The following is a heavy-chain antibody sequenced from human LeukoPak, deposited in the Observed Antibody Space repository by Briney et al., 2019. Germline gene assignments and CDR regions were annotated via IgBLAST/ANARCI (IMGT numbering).Heavy chain of an antibody. CDR2: INPNSGGT. CDR1: GYTFTGYY. CDR3: AKDWDIGNNWFDP. Sequence: ASVKVSCKASGYTFTGYYMHWVRQAPGQGLEWMGWINPNSGGTNYAQKFQGRVTMTRDTSISTAYMELSRLRSDDTAVYYCAKDWDIGNNWFDPWGQGTLVTVSS. V-gene: IGHV1-2*02. J-gene: IGHJ5*02. D-gene: IGHD2-15*01.